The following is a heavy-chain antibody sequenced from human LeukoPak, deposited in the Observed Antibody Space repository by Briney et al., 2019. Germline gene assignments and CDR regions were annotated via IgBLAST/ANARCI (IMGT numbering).Heavy chain of an antibody. D-gene: IGHD2-8*02. CDR2: IKQDGSEK. V-gene: IGHV3-7*03. Sequence: GGSLRLSCAASGFTFSSYWMSWVRQAPGKGLEWVANIKQDGSEKYYVDSVKGRFTISRDNAKNSLYLQMNSLGAEDTAVYYCARDGWGCQPAGHYFDYWGQGTLVTVSS. CDR3: ARDGWGCQPAGHYFDY. CDR1: GFTFSSYW. J-gene: IGHJ4*02.